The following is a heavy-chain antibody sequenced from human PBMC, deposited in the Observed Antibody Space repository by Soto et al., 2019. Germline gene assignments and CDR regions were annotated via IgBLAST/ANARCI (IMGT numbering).Heavy chain of an antibody. CDR2: IYSDAST. D-gene: IGHD6-25*01. V-gene: IGHV3-66*01. J-gene: IGHJ4*02. CDR3: ARVDTLTAGVHY. Sequence: EVQLVEDGGGLVQPGGSLRLSCAGSGFSVSDIYMTWVRQAPGKGLEWISLIYSDASTYYADSVKGRFTISRDNSKNTLLLQMNSLRAVDTAVYYCARVDTLTAGVHYWGQGTVVTVSS. CDR1: GFSVSDIY.